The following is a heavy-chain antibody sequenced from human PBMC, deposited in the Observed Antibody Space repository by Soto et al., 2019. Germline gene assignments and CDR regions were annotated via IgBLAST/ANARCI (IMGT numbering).Heavy chain of an antibody. J-gene: IGHJ3*02. D-gene: IGHD1-1*01. CDR2: IWYDGSTK. CDR1: GFTFSSYG. V-gene: IGHV3-33*01. CDR3: ARSPRDGYNLPGAFDI. Sequence: QVQLVESGGGVVQPGRSLRLSCAASGFTFSSYGMHWVRQAPGKGLEWVAVIWYDGSTKYYADSVKGRFTISRDNSKNTLYLQMNSLRVEATAVFYCARSPRDGYNLPGAFDIWGQGTMVTVSS.